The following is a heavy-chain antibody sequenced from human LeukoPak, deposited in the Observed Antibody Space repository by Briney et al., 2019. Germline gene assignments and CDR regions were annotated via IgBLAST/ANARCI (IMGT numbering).Heavy chain of an antibody. Sequence: KPSETLSLTCTVSGGSISGYYWSWSRQPPGKGLEWIGSIHHSGNTYYNPPLKSRVTISIDTSKNQFSLKLSSVTAADTAVYYCARDPWVMITFGGVTELDYWGQGTLVTVSS. CDR3: ARDPWVMITFGGVTELDY. CDR2: IHHSGNT. CDR1: GGSISGYY. D-gene: IGHD3-16*01. J-gene: IGHJ4*02. V-gene: IGHV4-38-2*02.